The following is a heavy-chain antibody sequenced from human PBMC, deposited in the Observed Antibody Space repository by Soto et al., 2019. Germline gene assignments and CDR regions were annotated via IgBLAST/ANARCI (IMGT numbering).Heavy chain of an antibody. J-gene: IGHJ4*02. D-gene: IGHD4-4*01. CDR1: GYTFTYYY. Sequence: PSVKVSCKASGYTFTYYYIHWVRQAPGQGLEWMGWINPNSGATNYAQKFQDWVTMTRDTSITTAYMEFSRLRSDDTAVYYCARSDMTTIPNFGYWGQGTLVTVSS. CDR2: INPNSGAT. CDR3: ARSDMTTIPNFGY. V-gene: IGHV1-2*04.